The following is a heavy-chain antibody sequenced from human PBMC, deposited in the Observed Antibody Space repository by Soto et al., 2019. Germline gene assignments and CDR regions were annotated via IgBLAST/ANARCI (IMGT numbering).Heavy chain of an antibody. D-gene: IGHD1-26*01. CDR2: ISSSSSYI. CDR3: AGGTSGSYCPSGY. V-gene: IGHV3-21*01. CDR1: GFTFSSYS. J-gene: IGHJ4*02. Sequence: EVQLVESGGGLVKPGGSLRLSCAASGFTFSSYSMNWVRQAPGKGLEWVSSISSSSSYIYYADSVKGRFTISRDNAKNSLYLQMNSLRAEDTAVYYCAGGTSGSYCPSGYWGQGTLVTVSS.